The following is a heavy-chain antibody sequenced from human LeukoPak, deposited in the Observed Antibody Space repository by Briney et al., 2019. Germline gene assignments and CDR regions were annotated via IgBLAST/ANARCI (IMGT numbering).Heavy chain of an antibody. CDR1: GFTASSNY. J-gene: IGHJ4*02. Sequence: GGSLRLSCAASGFTASSNYMNWVRQAPGKGLEWVSVIYGGGNIYYADSVKGRFTISRDNSKNTLYLQMNSLRAEDTAVYYCARGAGYNYPYYFDYWGQGTLVTVSS. D-gene: IGHD5-24*01. V-gene: IGHV3-53*01. CDR3: ARGAGYNYPYYFDY. CDR2: IYGGGNI.